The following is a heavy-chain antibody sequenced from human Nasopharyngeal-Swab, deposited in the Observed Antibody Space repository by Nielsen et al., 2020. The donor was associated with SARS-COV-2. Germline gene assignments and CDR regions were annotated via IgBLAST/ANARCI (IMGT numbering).Heavy chain of an antibody. V-gene: IGHV3-9*01. CDR2: ISWNSGST. J-gene: IGHJ4*02. D-gene: IGHD7-27*01. CDR1: GFTFDDYA. CDR3: AKDGGGLTGDLYYFDY. Sequence: GGSLRLSCAASGFTFDDYAMHWVRQAPGKGLEWVSGISWNSGSTGYADSVKGRFTISRDSAKNSLYLQMNSLRAEDTALYYCAKDGGGLTGDLYYFDYWGQGTLVTVSS.